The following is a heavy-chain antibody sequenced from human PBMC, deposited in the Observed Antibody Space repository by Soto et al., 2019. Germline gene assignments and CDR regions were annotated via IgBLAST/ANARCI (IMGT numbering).Heavy chain of an antibody. J-gene: IGHJ3*02. CDR1: GFTLSSYS. V-gene: IGHV3-21*01. CDR3: ASSDCTNGVCYDGALDI. Sequence: GGSLRLSCAASGFTLSSYSMNWVRQAPGKGLEWVSSISSSSSYIYYADSVKGRFTISRDNAKNSLYLQMNSLRAEDTAVYYCASSDCTNGVCYDGALDIWGQGTMVTVSS. D-gene: IGHD2-8*01. CDR2: ISSSSSYI.